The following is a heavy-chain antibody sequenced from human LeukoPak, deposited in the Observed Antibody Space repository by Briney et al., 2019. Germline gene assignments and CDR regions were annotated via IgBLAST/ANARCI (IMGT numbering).Heavy chain of an antibody. CDR1: GGSISSYY. J-gene: IGHJ5*02. V-gene: IGHV4-59*01. CDR3: ARDLSGWPNWFDP. D-gene: IGHD6-19*01. CDR2: MYHSGNT. Sequence: QPSETLSLTCTVSGGSISSYYWSWLRQPPGKGLEWIGYMYHSGNTNYNPSLKSRVTISVDTSKNQFSLKLSSVTATDTAVYYCARDLSGWPNWFDPWGQGTLVTVSS.